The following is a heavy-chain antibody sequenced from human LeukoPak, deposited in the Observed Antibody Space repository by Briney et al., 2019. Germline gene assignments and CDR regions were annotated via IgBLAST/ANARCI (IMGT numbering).Heavy chain of an antibody. CDR1: GFIFSSYA. CDR2: ISGSGGST. J-gene: IGHJ4*02. Sequence: GGSLRLSCAASGFIFSSYAMTWVRQAPGKGLEWVSAISGSGGSTYYADSVKGRFTISRDNSKNTLYLQIDSLRAEDTAVYYCAKSLASSSTNCCHYFDYWGQGTLVTVSS. CDR3: AKSLASSSTNCCHYFDY. V-gene: IGHV3-23*01. D-gene: IGHD2-2*01.